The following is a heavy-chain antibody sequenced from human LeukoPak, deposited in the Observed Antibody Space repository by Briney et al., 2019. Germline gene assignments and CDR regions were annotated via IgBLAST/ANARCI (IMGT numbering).Heavy chain of an antibody. Sequence: GGSLRLSCAASGFTFSGYWMHWVRQASGKGLVWISRINSDGTTTNYADSVNGRFTISRDNAKNSLYLQMNSLRAEDTALYYCARPRYSSGWYLFDYWGQGTLVTVSS. V-gene: IGHV3-74*01. CDR2: INSDGTTT. D-gene: IGHD6-19*01. CDR3: ARPRYSSGWYLFDY. CDR1: GFTFSGYW. J-gene: IGHJ4*02.